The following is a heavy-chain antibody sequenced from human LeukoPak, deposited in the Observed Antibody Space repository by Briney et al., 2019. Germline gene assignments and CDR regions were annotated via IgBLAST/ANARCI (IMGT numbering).Heavy chain of an antibody. CDR1: GFTFSSNW. CDR3: SRDFNGRNDF. J-gene: IGHJ4*02. V-gene: IGHV3-74*01. Sequence: GASLRLSCAASGFTFSSNWMHWVRQGPGKGLVWVSRINPDGSRTDYAESVKGRFTISRDNAKNTLSLEMNSLGDEDTAVYYCSRDFNGRNDFWGQGTLVTVSS. D-gene: IGHD1-14*01. CDR2: INPDGSRT.